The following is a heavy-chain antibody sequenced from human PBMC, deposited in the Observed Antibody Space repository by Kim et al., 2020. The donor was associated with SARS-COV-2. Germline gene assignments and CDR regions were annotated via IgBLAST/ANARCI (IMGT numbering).Heavy chain of an antibody. CDR2: ISVYNGDI. J-gene: IGHJ6*02. Sequence: ASVKVSCKASHYTFTDYGISWVRQAPGQGLEWMGWISVYNGDIKYAQKFQGRVTVNTETSTSTAYMELRSLSSDDTAVYYCARDASKYCSRTSCYSGYYYYGMDVWGQGTTVTGS. CDR3: ARDASKYCSRTSCYSGYYYYGMDV. V-gene: IGHV1-18*04. CDR1: HYTFTDYG. D-gene: IGHD2-2*02.